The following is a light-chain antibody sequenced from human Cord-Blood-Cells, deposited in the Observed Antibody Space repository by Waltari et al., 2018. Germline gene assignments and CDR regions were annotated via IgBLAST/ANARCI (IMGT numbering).Light chain of an antibody. CDR3: CSYAGSYTLYV. CDR1: SRDVGGYNH. J-gene: IGLJ1*01. CDR2: DVS. Sequence: QSALTQPRSVSGSPGQSVTISCTGTSRDVGGYNHVSWYQQHPGKAPKLMIYDVSKRPSGVPDRFSGSKSGNTASLTISGLQAEDEADYYCCSYAGSYTLYVFGTGTKVTVL. V-gene: IGLV2-11*01.